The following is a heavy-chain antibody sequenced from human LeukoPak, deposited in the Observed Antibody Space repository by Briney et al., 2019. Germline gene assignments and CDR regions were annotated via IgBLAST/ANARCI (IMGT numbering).Heavy chain of an antibody. V-gene: IGHV3-23*01. CDR1: GFTFSSHG. J-gene: IGHJ4*02. CDR2: IRGDGVTT. D-gene: IGHD4-17*01. Sequence: GGSLRLSCAASGFTFSSHGMNWVRQAPGKGLEWVSGIRGDGVTTYYADSVKGRFTISRDNSKNTLYLQMNSLRAEDTAVYYCARDSYGDANFDSWGQGTLVTVS. CDR3: ARDSYGDANFDS.